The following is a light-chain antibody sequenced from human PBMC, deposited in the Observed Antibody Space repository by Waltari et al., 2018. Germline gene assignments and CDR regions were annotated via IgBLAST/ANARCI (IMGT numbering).Light chain of an antibody. Sequence: QSALTQPRSVSGSPGQSVTIPCTGGNSDVGSHHHVSWYQQHPGKAPTVMIYDVVQRPSGVPDRFSGSKSGNTASLTIAGLQPEDEADYFCCSFSGTYTYVFGTGTKVTVL. CDR2: DVV. V-gene: IGLV2-11*01. CDR1: NSDVGSHHH. J-gene: IGLJ1*01. CDR3: CSFSGTYTYV.